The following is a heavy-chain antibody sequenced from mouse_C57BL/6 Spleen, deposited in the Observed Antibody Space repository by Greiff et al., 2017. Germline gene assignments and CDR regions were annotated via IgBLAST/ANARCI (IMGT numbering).Heavy chain of an antibody. D-gene: IGHD1-1*01. CDR1: GYTFTSYW. V-gene: IGHV1-53*01. Sequence: QVQLQQPGPELVKPGASVKLSCKASGYTFTSYWMHWVKQRPGQGLEWIGNINPSNGGTNYNEKFKSKATLTVDKYSSTAYMQLSSLTSEDSSFYYCASTTVVAYYAMDYWGQGTSVTVSS. CDR2: INPSNGGT. J-gene: IGHJ4*01. CDR3: ASTTVVAYYAMDY.